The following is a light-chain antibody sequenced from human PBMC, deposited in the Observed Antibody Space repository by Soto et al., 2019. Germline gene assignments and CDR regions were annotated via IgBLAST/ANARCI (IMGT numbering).Light chain of an antibody. CDR1: QSVSRX. CDR2: DVS. CDR3: XXRXXXPPDAT. J-gene: IGKJ4*01. Sequence: EIVLTQSPATLSLSPGERXXLSXXASQSVSRXXAWYQQKPGQAPRLLIYDVSNRATGIPARFSGSGSATDFTLTISSLEPEDXXXXXXXXRXXXPPDATFGGGTKVEIK. V-gene: IGKV3-11*01.